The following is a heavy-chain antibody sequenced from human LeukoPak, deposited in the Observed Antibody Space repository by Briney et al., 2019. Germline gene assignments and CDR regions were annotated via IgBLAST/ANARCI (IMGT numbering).Heavy chain of an antibody. D-gene: IGHD5-12*01. CDR3: ARDLVATITKSVDTDH. J-gene: IGHJ4*02. CDR1: GYTFTSYD. V-gene: IGHV1-8*03. CDR2: MNPNSGNT. Sequence: ASVKVSCKASGYTFTSYDINWVRQATGQGLEWMGWMNPNSGNTGYAQKFQGRVTITRNTSISTAYMELSSLRSEDTAVYYCARDLVATITKSVDTDHWGQGTLVTVSS.